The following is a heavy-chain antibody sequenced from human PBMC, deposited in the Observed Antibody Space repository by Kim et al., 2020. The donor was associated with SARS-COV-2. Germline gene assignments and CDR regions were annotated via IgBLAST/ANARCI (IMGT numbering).Heavy chain of an antibody. CDR3: ARSAGDYHDY. J-gene: IGHJ4*02. CDR2: T. Sequence: TRYSPSFQGQVTISADKSIRTAYLQWSSLKASDTAMYYCARSAGDYHDYWGQGTLVTVSS. V-gene: IGHV5-51*01. D-gene: IGHD4-17*01.